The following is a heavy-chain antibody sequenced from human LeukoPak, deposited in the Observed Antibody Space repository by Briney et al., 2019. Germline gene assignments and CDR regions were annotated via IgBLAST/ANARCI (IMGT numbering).Heavy chain of an antibody. D-gene: IGHD1-26*01. J-gene: IGHJ6*03. CDR1: GFTFSSYP. Sequence: GGSLRLSCAASGFTFSSYPLNWVRQAPGKGLEWVSSISTTNSYIYYADSVKGRFTISRDNAENSLYLQMNSLRAEDTAVYYCARVVGKMPSNYYMDVWGKGTTVTVSS. CDR2: ISTTNSYI. CDR3: ARVVGKMPSNYYMDV. V-gene: IGHV3-21*01.